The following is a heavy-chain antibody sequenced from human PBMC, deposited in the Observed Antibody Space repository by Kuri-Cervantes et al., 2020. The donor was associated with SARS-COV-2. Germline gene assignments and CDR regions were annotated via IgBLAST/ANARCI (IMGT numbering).Heavy chain of an antibody. CDR1: GFTFSSYG. CDR2: IWYDGSNK. CDR3: ARAGQYQLLYDTKEAYYYGMDV. V-gene: IGHV3-33*01. Sequence: GESLKISCAASGFTFSSYGMHWVRQAPGKGLEWVAVIWYDGSNKYYADSVKDRFTISRDNSKNTLYLQMNSLRAEDTAVYYCARAGQYQLLYDTKEAYYYGMDVWGQGTTVTVSS. D-gene: IGHD2-2*02. J-gene: IGHJ6*02.